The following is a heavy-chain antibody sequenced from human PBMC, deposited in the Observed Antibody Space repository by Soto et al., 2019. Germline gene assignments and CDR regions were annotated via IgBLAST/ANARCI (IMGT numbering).Heavy chain of an antibody. Sequence: ASVKVSCKASGGTFSSYAISWVRQAPGQGLEWMGGIIPIFGTANYAQKFQGRVTITADESTSTAYMELSSLRSEDTAVYYCARGGGMVATETDNVVLYYFDYWGQGTLVTVSS. CDR2: IIPIFGTA. CDR3: ARGGGMVATETDNVVLYYFDY. V-gene: IGHV1-69*13. CDR1: GGTFSSYA. D-gene: IGHD5-12*01. J-gene: IGHJ4*02.